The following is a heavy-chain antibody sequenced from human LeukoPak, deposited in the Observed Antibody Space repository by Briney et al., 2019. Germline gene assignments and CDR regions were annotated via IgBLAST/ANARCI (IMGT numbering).Heavy chain of an antibody. Sequence: SETLSLTCAVYGGSFSGYYWSWIRPPPGKGLEWIGEINHSGSTNYNPSLKSRVTISVDTSKNQFSLKLSSVTAADTAVYYCARGRTVTTSDAFDIWGQGTMVTVSS. CDR2: INHSGST. CDR1: GGSFSGYY. D-gene: IGHD4-17*01. V-gene: IGHV4-34*01. J-gene: IGHJ3*02. CDR3: ARGRTVTTSDAFDI.